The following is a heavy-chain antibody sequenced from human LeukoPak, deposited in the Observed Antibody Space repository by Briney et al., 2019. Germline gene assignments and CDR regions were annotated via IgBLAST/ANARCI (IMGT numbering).Heavy chain of an antibody. J-gene: IGHJ3*02. CDR2: INTDGSSA. CDR1: GFTFTTYC. D-gene: IGHD2-21*01. V-gene: IGHV3-74*01. CDR3: ARGDYAFDI. Sequence: PGGSLRLSCAASGFTFTTYCMHWVRQAPGKGLVWVSLINTDGSSASYADSVKGRFTISRDTAKDTLYLQMNSLRAEDTAVYYCARGDYAFDIWGQGTMVTVSS.